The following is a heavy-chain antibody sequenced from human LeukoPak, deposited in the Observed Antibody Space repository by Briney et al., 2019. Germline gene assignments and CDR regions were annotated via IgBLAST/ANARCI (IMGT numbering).Heavy chain of an antibody. J-gene: IGHJ4*02. CDR2: IKQDGSEK. Sequence: GGSLRLSCAASGCTFSSYWMSWVRQAPGKGLEWVANIKQDGSEKYYVDSVKGRFTISRDNAKNSLYLQMNSLRAEDTAVYYCARHDHYSGGSCVYWGQGTLVTVSS. V-gene: IGHV3-7*01. D-gene: IGHD2-15*01. CDR3: ARHDHYSGGSCVY. CDR1: GCTFSSYW.